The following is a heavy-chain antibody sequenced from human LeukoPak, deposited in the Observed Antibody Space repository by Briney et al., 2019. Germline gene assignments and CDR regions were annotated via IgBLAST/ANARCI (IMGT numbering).Heavy chain of an antibody. V-gene: IGHV3-33*01. J-gene: IGHJ6*02. CDR1: GFTFSSFG. Sequence: PGGSLRLSCAASGFTFSSFGMDWVRQAPGKGLEWLAVIWYDGSNTYYADSVKGRFTISRDNSKNTLYLQMSSLSAEDTAVYYCARDAEIQTWLRDYYGMDLWGQGTTVTVSS. CDR2: IWYDGSNT. CDR3: ARDAEIQTWLRDYYGMDL. D-gene: IGHD5-18*01.